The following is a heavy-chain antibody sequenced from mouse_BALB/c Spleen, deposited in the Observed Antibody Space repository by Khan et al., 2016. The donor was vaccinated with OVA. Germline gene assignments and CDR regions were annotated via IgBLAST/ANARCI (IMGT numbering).Heavy chain of an antibody. Sequence: VQLQQSGAELVRPGVSVKISCKGSGYTFTDFSMHWVKQSHAKSLEWIGVISTYYGDSIYNQKFKGKATRTVDKSSSTAYMELARLTSEYSAIYYCARVSGNYRFAYWGQGTLVTVSA. V-gene: IGHV1S137*01. J-gene: IGHJ3*01. CDR1: GYTFTDFS. CDR3: ARVSGNYRFAY. CDR2: ISTYYGDS. D-gene: IGHD2-1*01.